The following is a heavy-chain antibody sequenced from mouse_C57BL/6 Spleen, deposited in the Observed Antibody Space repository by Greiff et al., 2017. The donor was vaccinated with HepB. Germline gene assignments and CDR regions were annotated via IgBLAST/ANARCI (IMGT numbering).Heavy chain of an antibody. D-gene: IGHD1-1*01. V-gene: IGHV1-53*01. J-gene: IGHJ3*01. CDR1: GYTFTSYW. CDR2: INPSNGGT. Sequence: QVHVKQSGTELVKPGASVKLSCKASGYTFTSYWMHWVKQRPGQGLEWIGNINPSNGGTNYNEKFKSKATLTVDKSSSTAYMQLSSLTSEDSAVYYCARGGVYYGSSYGFAYWGQGTLVTVSA. CDR3: ARGGVYYGSSYGFAY.